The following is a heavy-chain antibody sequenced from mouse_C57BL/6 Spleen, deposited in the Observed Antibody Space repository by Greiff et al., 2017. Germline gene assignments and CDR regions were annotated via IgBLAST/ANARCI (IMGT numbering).Heavy chain of an antibody. J-gene: IGHJ4*01. CDR1: GYTFTDYE. Sequence: VKLVESGAELVRPGASVTLSCKASGYTFTDYEMHWVKQTPVHGLEWIGAIDPETGGTAYNQKFKGKAILTADKSSSTAYMELRSLTSEDSAVYYCTRGGITTYAMDYWGQGTSVTVSS. CDR2: IDPETGGT. V-gene: IGHV1-15*01. D-gene: IGHD1-1*01. CDR3: TRGGITTYAMDY.